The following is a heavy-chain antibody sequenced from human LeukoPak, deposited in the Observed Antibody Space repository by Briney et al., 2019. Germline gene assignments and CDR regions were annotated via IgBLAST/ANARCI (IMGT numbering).Heavy chain of an antibody. CDR3: AKAQRRSRDFIDY. CDR2: ISNSGVST. CDR1: GFTFSSYA. D-gene: IGHD3-3*01. J-gene: IGHJ4*02. V-gene: IGHV3-23*01. Sequence: PGGPLRLSCAASGFTFSSYAMSWVRQAPGQGLEWVSGISNSGVSTYHADSVKGRFTIPRDNSKNMLYLQMNSLRAEDTAVYYCAKAQRRSRDFIDYWGQGTLVTVSS.